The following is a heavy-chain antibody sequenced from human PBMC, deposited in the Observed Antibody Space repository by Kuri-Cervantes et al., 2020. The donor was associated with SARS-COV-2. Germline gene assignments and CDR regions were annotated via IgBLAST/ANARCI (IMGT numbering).Heavy chain of an antibody. CDR3: ASTTALTDGAFDY. V-gene: IGHV4-4*02. CDR1: GGSISSSNW. J-gene: IGHJ4*02. Sequence: SETLSLTCAVSGGSISSSNWWSWVRQPPGKGLEWIGEIYHSGSTNYNPSLKSRVTISVDMSNNQFSLRLSSLTAADTAIYYCASTTALTDGAFDYWGQGTLVTVSS. D-gene: IGHD1-14*01. CDR2: IYHSGST.